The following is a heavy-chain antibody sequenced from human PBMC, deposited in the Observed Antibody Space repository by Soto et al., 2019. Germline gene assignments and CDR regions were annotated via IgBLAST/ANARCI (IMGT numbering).Heavy chain of an antibody. J-gene: IGHJ4*02. Sequence: SETLSLTCTVSGGSISSYYWSWIRQPAGKGLEWIGRIYTSGSTNYNPSLKSRVTMSVDTSKNQFSLKLSSVPAADTAVYYCARDYCSSTSCYREYFDYWGQGTLVTVSS. V-gene: IGHV4-4*07. CDR3: ARDYCSSTSCYREYFDY. CDR1: GGSISSYY. CDR2: IYTSGST. D-gene: IGHD2-2*02.